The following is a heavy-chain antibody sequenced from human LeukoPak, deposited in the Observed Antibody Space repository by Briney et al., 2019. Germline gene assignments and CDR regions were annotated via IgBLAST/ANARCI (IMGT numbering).Heavy chain of an antibody. D-gene: IGHD4-17*01. CDR3: ASSVRKDYGDYRYYFDY. CDR2: INHSGST. J-gene: IGHJ4*02. V-gene: IGHV4-34*01. CDR1: GGSFSGYY. Sequence: SETLSLTCAVYGGSFSGYYWSWIRQPPGKGLEWIGEINHSGSTNYNPSLKSRVTISVDTSKNQFSLKLSSVTAADTAVYYCASSVRKDYGDYRYYFDYWGQGTLVTVSS.